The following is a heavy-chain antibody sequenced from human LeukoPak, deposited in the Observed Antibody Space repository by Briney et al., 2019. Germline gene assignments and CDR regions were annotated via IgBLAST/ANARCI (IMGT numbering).Heavy chain of an antibody. V-gene: IGHV1-8*03. CDR3: ARVVFASIAARPADY. Sequence: ASVKVSCKASGYTFTSYDINWVRQATGQGLEWMGWMNPNSGNTGYAQKFQGRVTITWNTSISTAYMELSSLRSEDTAVYYCARVVFASIAARPADYWGQGTLVTVSS. D-gene: IGHD6-6*01. J-gene: IGHJ4*02. CDR2: MNPNSGNT. CDR1: GYTFTSYD.